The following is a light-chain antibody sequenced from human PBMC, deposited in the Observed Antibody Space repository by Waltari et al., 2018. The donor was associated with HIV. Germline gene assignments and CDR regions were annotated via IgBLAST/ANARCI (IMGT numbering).Light chain of an antibody. Sequence: QSVLTQPPSVSAAPGQKVTISCSVNSSNIGDNYVSWSQQLPGTAPKLLIYKNNKRPSGIPDRFSGSKSGTSATLCITGLQTGDEADYFCGTWHNSLSAGYVFGTGTKVSVL. CDR3: GTWHNSLSAGYV. CDR2: KNN. J-gene: IGLJ1*01. CDR1: SSNIGDNY. V-gene: IGLV1-51*02.